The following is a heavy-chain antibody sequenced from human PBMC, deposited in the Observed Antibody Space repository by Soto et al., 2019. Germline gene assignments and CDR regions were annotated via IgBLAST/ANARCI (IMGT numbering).Heavy chain of an antibody. CDR1: GGSFSGYY. D-gene: IGHD6-13*01. CDR2: INHSGST. Sequence: SETLSLTCAVYGGSFSGYYWSWIRQPPGKGLEWIGEINHSGSTNYNPSLKSRVTISVDTSKNQFSLKLSSVTAADTAVYYCARANLGVGAAAVPYYYGMDVWGQGTTVTVSS. J-gene: IGHJ6*02. CDR3: ARANLGVGAAAVPYYYGMDV. V-gene: IGHV4-34*01.